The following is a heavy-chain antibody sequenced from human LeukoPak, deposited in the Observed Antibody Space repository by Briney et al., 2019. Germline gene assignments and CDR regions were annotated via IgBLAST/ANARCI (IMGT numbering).Heavy chain of an antibody. CDR1: GFIFKGHA. CDR3: ARTRAVAPLYQHDY. Sequence: GGSLRLSCAVSGFIFKGHAISWVRQAPGTGLEWVSLVSDNGVITYYADSVKGRFTISRDNTKNTLYLQMNNARVEDTAVYYCARTRAVAPLYQHDYWGQGTLVTVSS. CDR2: VSDNGVIT. D-gene: IGHD6-19*01. V-gene: IGHV3-23*01. J-gene: IGHJ4*02.